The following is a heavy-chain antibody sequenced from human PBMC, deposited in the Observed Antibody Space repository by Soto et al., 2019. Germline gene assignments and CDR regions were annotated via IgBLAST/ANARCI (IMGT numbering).Heavy chain of an antibody. CDR2: IYYSGST. J-gene: IGHJ4*02. CDR1: GFSSSSYY. V-gene: IGHV4-59*01. CDR3: ARSDGRY. Sequence: SETLPHTCTVSGFSSSSYYWSWIRQPPGKGLEWIGYIYYSGSTNYNPSLKSRVTISVDTSKNQFSLKLSSVTVADTAVYYCARSDGRYWGQGTLVTVSS.